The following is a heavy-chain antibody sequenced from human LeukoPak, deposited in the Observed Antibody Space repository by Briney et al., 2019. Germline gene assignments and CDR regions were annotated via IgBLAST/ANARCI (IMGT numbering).Heavy chain of an antibody. J-gene: IGHJ4*02. CDR1: GRTFTSYA. Sequence: SVKVSCKASGRTFTSYAISWVRQAPGQGLEWMGRIIPILGIANYAQKFQGRVTITADKSTSTAYMELSSLRSEDTAVYYCARLRFTGLRSTHPFDYWGQGTLVTVSS. CDR3: ARLRFTGLRSTHPFDY. CDR2: IIPILGIA. D-gene: IGHD5-12*01. V-gene: IGHV1-69*04.